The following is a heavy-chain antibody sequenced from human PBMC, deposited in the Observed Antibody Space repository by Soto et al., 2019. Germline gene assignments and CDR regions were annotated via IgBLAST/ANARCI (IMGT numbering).Heavy chain of an antibody. J-gene: IGHJ5*02. V-gene: IGHV3-13*04. CDR2: IRTSGDT. Sequence: EVQVVESGGGLVQPGGSLRLSCAASGFTFSRYDMHWVRQATGRGLEWVSGIRTSGDTYYAGSVKGRFTISRENAKNSVYLQMNSLRAVDTAVYYCARGALGFDPWGQGTLVAVSS. CDR3: ARGALGFDP. CDR1: GFTFSRYD. D-gene: IGHD6-6*01.